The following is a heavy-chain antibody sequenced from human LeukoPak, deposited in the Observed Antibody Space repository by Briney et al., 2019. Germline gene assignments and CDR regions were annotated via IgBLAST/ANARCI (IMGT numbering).Heavy chain of an antibody. CDR1: GYTFTSYD. CDR3: ARGASSWYYYYYGMDV. Sequence: ASVKVSCKASGYTFTSYDINWMRQATGQGLEWMGWMNPNSGNTGYAQKFQGRVTMTRNTSISTAYMELSSLRSEDTAVYYCARGASSWYYYYYGMDVWGQGTTVTVSS. CDR2: MNPNSGNT. J-gene: IGHJ6*02. V-gene: IGHV1-8*01. D-gene: IGHD6-13*01.